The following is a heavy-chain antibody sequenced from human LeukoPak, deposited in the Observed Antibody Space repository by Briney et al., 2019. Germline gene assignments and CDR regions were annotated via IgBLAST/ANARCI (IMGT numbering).Heavy chain of an antibody. Sequence: GGSLRLSCAASGFTFSNYAMSWVRQAPGKGLEWVSAITGSGGNTYYADSVKGRFTISRDNSKNTLYLQMNSLRDEDTAVYYCAKWGDFDVLAGYYVPDFWGQGTLVTVSS. J-gene: IGHJ4*02. CDR3: AKWGDFDVLAGYYVPDF. V-gene: IGHV3-23*01. D-gene: IGHD3-9*01. CDR1: GFTFSNYA. CDR2: ITGSGGNT.